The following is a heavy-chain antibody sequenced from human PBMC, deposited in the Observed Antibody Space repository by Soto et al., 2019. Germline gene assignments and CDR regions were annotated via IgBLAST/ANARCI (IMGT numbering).Heavy chain of an antibody. CDR2: IYSGGST. D-gene: IGHD4-17*01. CDR3: ASSYGDYLPLYYYYMDV. J-gene: IGHJ6*03. CDR1: GFTVSSNY. V-gene: IGHV3-66*01. Sequence: GGSLRLSCAASGFTVSSNYMSWVRQAPGKGLEWVSVIYSGGSTYYADSVKGRFTISRDNSKNTLYLQMNSLRAEDTAVYYCASSYGDYLPLYYYYMDVWGKGTTVTVSS.